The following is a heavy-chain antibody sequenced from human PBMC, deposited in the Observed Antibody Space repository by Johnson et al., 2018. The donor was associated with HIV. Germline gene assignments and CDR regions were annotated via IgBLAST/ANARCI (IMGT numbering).Heavy chain of an antibody. J-gene: IGHJ3*02. CDR1: GFTFSSYA. Sequence: QVLLLESGGGVVQPGRSLRLSCAASGFTFSSYAMHWVRQAPGKGLECVAVISYDGSNKYYADSVQGRFTISRDNSKNTLYLQMNSLRAEDTAVYYCGKDDLGWELSHDDAFDIWGQGTMVIVSS. D-gene: IGHD1-26*01. CDR3: GKDDLGWELSHDDAFDI. V-gene: IGHV3-30*04. CDR2: ISYDGSNK.